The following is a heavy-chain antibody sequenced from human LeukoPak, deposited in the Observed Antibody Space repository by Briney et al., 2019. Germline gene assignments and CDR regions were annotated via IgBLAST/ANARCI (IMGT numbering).Heavy chain of an antibody. CDR2: INHSGST. V-gene: IGHV4-34*01. CDR3: ARGGHYYGSGSPYYYYMDV. CDR1: GGSFSGYY. Sequence: SETLSLTCAVYGGSFSGYYWSWIRQPPGKGLELNGEINHSGSTNYNPSLKSRVTISVDTSKNQFSLKLSSVTAADTAVYYCARGGHYYGSGSPYYYYMDVWGKGTTVTVSS. D-gene: IGHD3-10*01. J-gene: IGHJ6*03.